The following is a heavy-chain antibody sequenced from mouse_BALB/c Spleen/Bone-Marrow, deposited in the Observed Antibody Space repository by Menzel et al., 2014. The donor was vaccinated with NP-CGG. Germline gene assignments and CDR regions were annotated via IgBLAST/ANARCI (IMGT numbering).Heavy chain of an antibody. CDR1: GFNIKDTN. Sequence: VQLQQSGAELVKSGASVKLSCTASGFNIKDTNMHWVKQRPEQGLEWIGRIDPANGNTKYDPKFQGKATITADTSSNTAYLQLSSLTSEDTAVYYCASYVYGYYFDYWGQGTTLTVSS. CDR2: IDPANGNT. V-gene: IGHV14-3*02. J-gene: IGHJ2*01. D-gene: IGHD2-2*01. CDR3: ASYVYGYYFDY.